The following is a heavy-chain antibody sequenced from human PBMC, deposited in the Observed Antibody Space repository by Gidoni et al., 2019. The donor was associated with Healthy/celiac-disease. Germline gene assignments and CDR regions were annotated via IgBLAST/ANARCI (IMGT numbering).Heavy chain of an antibody. CDR2: INSDGSST. J-gene: IGHJ6*02. CDR3: ATFGHYYDSSGYYRLLFGMDV. Sequence: EVQLVESGGGLVQPGGSLRLSCAASVFTFSSSCMHWVRQAPGKGLVWVSRINSDGSSTSYSDSVKGRFTISRDNAKNTLYLQMNSLRAEDTAVYYCATFGHYYDSSGYYRLLFGMDVWGQGTTVTVSS. D-gene: IGHD3-22*01. V-gene: IGHV3-74*01. CDR1: VFTFSSSC.